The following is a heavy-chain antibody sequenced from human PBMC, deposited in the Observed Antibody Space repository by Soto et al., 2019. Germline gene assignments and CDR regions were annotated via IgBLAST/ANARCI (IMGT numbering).Heavy chain of an antibody. CDR1: GFTFSSYG. Sequence: GGSLRLCCAASGFTFSSYGMSGVRQAPGKGLEWVSSISGNGAGTYYGDSVKGRFTISRDNSKNTLYLQMNSLRAEDTAVYYCAKVLDAAGLDYWGQGTMVTVSS. CDR2: ISGNGAGT. J-gene: IGHJ4*02. V-gene: IGHV3-23*01. D-gene: IGHD6-13*01. CDR3: AKVLDAAGLDY.